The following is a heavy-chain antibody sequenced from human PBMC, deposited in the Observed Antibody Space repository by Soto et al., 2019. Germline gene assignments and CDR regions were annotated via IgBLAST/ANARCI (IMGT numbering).Heavy chain of an antibody. CDR3: ARVGVTTALDDSSGYYYGPAYYFDS. J-gene: IGHJ4*02. CDR2: ISYDGSNK. D-gene: IGHD3-22*01. CDR1: GFTFSSYA. Sequence: QVQLVESGGGVVQPGRSLRLSCAASGFTFSSYAMHWVRQAPGKGLEWVAVISYDGSNKYYADSVKGRFTISRDNSKNTLYLQMNSLRAEDTAVYYCARVGVTTALDDSSGYYYGPAYYFDSWGQGTLVTVSS. V-gene: IGHV3-30-3*01.